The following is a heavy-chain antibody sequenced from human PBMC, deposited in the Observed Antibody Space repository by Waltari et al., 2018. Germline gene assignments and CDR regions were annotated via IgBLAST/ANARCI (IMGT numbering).Heavy chain of an antibody. CDR1: EYSFTTYW. V-gene: IGHV5-51*01. D-gene: IGHD5-12*01. CDR3: VRLDTLAKSYYYMDV. J-gene: IGHJ6*03. Sequence: EVQLVQSGAEVKKVGESLKISCKGSEYSFTTYWIGWVRQMPGKGLEWMGLIYPGDSDTRNSPSFEGQVTMSVDKSISTAYLEWSSLKASDTAIYYCVRLDTLAKSYYYMDVWGTGTRVTVSS. CDR2: IYPGDSDT.